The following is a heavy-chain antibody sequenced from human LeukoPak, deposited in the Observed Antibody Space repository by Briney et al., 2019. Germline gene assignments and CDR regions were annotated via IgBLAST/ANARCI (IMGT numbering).Heavy chain of an antibody. V-gene: IGHV1-18*04. CDR1: GYTFTSYC. D-gene: IGHD5-24*01. Sequence: ASVKVSCKASGYTFTSYCMSWVRQAPGQGLEWMGWISPNSGSTNYAQKLQGRVTMTTDTSTSTAYMELSSLRSDDTAVYYRARDRVEMATIPAYWGQGTLVTVSS. CDR3: ARDRVEMATIPAY. J-gene: IGHJ4*02. CDR2: ISPNSGST.